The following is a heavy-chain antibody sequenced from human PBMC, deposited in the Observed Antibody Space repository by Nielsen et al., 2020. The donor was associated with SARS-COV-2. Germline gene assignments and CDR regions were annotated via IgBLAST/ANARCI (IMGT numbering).Heavy chain of an antibody. CDR1: GFTFSSYG. CDR2: ISYDGSNK. Sequence: GESLKISCAASGFTFSSYGMHWVRQAPGKGLEWVAVISYDGSNKYYADSVKGRFTISRDNSKNTLYLQMNSLRAEDTAVYYCAKRVGAAGTYYYYVMAFLGQGPPVTVSS. V-gene: IGHV3-30*18. D-gene: IGHD6-13*01. CDR3: AKRVGAAGTYYYYVMAF. J-gene: IGHJ6*02.